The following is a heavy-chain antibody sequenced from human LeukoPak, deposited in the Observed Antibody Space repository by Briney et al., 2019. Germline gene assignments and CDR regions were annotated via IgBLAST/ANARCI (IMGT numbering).Heavy chain of an antibody. CDR3: ARLRHYDILTSWADY. D-gene: IGHD3-9*01. J-gene: IGHJ4*02. Sequence: GESLKISCKGSGYSFTSYWIGWVRQMPGKGLEWMGIIYPGDSDTRYSPSFQGQVTISADESISTAYLQWSSLKASDTAMYYCARLRHYDILTSWADYWGQGTLVTVSS. CDR1: GYSFTSYW. CDR2: IYPGDSDT. V-gene: IGHV5-51*01.